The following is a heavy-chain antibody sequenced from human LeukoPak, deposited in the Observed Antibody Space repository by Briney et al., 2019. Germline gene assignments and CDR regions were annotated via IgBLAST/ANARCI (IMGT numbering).Heavy chain of an antibody. V-gene: IGHV1-46*01. D-gene: IGHD2-2*01. CDR1: GYRFTSYD. CDR3: ARDGPTAAPFDY. Sequence: ASVKVSCKASGYRFTSYDMHWVRQAPGQGLEWMGIINPSGGGTSYAQRFQGRVAMTRDTSTTTVYMEVNSLTSEDTAVYFCARDGPTAAPFDYWGQGTLVTVSS. CDR2: INPSGGGT. J-gene: IGHJ4*02.